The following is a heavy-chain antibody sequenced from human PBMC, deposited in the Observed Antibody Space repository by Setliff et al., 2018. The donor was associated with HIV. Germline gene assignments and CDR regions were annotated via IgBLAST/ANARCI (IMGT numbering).Heavy chain of an antibody. J-gene: IGHJ6*02. D-gene: IGHD3-10*01. CDR1: GFTFRNYN. CDR3: ARDYLYYNMYNGSPVYGMDV. Sequence: GGSLRLSCAASGFTFRNYNFNWVRQAPGRGLEWVSSISIGSGAAIYYAESVQGRFTVSRDNSKNSLYLQMNSLRVEDTAVYYCARDYLYYNMYNGSPVYGMDVWGQGPTVTVSS. V-gene: IGHV3-21*01. CDR2: ISIGSGAAI.